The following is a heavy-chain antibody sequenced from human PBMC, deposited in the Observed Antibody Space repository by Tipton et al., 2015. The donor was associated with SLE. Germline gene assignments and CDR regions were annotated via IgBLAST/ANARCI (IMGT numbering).Heavy chain of an antibody. CDR2: ISYDGSNK. D-gene: IGHD3-9*01. V-gene: IGHV3-30*04. J-gene: IGHJ4*02. Sequence: SLRLSCAASGFTFSSYAMHWVRQAPGKGLEWVAVISYDGSNKYYADSVKGRFTISRDNAKNSLYLQMNSLRAEDTAVYYCARGNILTGYYPSFDYWGQGTLVTVSS. CDR3: ARGNILTGYYPSFDY. CDR1: GFTFSSYA.